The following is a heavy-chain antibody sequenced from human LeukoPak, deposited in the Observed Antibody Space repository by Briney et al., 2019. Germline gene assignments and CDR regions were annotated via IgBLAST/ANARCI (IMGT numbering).Heavy chain of an antibody. CDR1: GFSFTSFD. CDR2: ISASGLST. D-gene: IGHD6-13*01. CDR3: TRGDAESQQVFFY. Sequence: GGSLRLSCTGSGFSFTSFDMNWVRQAPGKGLEWLAGISASGLSTYYADSIKSRFAISRDNSNNTLYLQMYTMGADDTAIYYCTRGDAESQQVFFYWGQGALVTVSS. V-gene: IGHV3-23*01. J-gene: IGHJ4*02.